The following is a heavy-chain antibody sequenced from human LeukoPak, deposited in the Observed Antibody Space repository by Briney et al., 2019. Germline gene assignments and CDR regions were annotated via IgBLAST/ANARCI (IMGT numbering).Heavy chain of an antibody. CDR1: GGSISDNF. CDR3: ARGIADPYSFDS. D-gene: IGHD6-13*01. Sequence: KASETLSLTCIVSGGSISDNFWSWVRKPPGKGLEWIGFVYSTGSTNYSPSLKSRVTMSVDKSKNQFSLNLSSVTAADTAVYYCARGIADPYSFDSWGQGILVTVSS. V-gene: IGHV4-59*12. CDR2: VYSTGST. J-gene: IGHJ4*02.